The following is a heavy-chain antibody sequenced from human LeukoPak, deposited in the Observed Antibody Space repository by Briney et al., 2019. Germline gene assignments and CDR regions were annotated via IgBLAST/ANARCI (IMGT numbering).Heavy chain of an antibody. CDR1: GFTFSSYG. V-gene: IGHV3-33*01. J-gene: IGHJ4*02. Sequence: GALRLSCAASGFTFSSYGMHWVRQAPGKGLEWVAVIWYDGSNKYYADSVKGRFTISRDNSKNTLYLQMNSLRAEDTAVYYCASGTGYCTNGVCPPFGYWGQGTLVTVSS. D-gene: IGHD2-8*01. CDR3: ASGTGYCTNGVCPPFGY. CDR2: IWYDGSNK.